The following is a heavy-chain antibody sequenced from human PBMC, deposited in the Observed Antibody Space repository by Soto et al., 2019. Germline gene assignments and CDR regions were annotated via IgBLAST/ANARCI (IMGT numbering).Heavy chain of an antibody. J-gene: IGHJ4*02. Sequence: WASVKVSCKASGYTFTSYYMHWVRQAPGQGLEWMGIINPSGGSTSYAQKLQGRVTMTTDTSTSTAYMELRSLRSDDTAVYYCARDVQLGVVTMVRGAPGYWGQGTLVTVSS. CDR3: ARDVQLGVVTMVRGAPGY. V-gene: IGHV1-46*01. CDR1: GYTFTSYY. CDR2: INPSGGST. D-gene: IGHD3-10*01.